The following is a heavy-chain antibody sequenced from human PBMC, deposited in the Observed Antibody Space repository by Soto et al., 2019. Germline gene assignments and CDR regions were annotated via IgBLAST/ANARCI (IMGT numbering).Heavy chain of an antibody. CDR1: GGSFSGYY. CDR2: INHSGST. D-gene: IGHD2-8*02. V-gene: IGHV4-34*01. J-gene: IGHJ4*02. Sequence: PSETVCLTCAVYGGSFSGYYWTWIRQPPGTGLEWIGEINHSGSTNYNPSLKSRVTISVDTSKNQFSLKLTSVTAADTAVYYCARDKITGLFDYWGQGTLVTVSS. CDR3: ARDKITGLFDY.